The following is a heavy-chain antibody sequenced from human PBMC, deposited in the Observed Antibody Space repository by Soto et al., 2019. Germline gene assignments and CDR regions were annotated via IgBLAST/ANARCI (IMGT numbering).Heavy chain of an antibody. CDR3: ARGGPYSSSWYYFDY. V-gene: IGHV4-59*01. Sequence: QVQLQESGPGLVKPSETLSLTCTVSGGFISSYYWSWIRQPPGKGLEWIGYIYYSGSTNYNPSLKSRVTISVDPSKNQFSRKLSSVTAADTAVYYCARGGPYSSSWYYFDYLGQGTLVTVSS. CDR1: GGFISSYY. D-gene: IGHD6-13*01. CDR2: IYYSGST. J-gene: IGHJ4*02.